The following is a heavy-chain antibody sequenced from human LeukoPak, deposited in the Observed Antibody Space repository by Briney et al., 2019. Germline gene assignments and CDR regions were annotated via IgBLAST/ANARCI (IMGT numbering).Heavy chain of an antibody. J-gene: IGHJ4*02. Sequence: GWALRLSCAASGFTFSSYAMSWVRQAAGKGLEWVSAISGSAYSTYYADSVKGRFTISRDNSKNTLYLQMNSLRAEDTAVYYCAKETVAAPPIDYWGQGTLVTVSS. D-gene: IGHD6-19*01. CDR2: ISGSAYST. CDR3: AKETVAAPPIDY. CDR1: GFTFSSYA. V-gene: IGHV3-23*01.